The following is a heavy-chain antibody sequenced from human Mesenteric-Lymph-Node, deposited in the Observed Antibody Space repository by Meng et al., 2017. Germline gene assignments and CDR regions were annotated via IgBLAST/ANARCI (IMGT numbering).Heavy chain of an antibody. J-gene: IGHJ5*02. CDR3: TTLYGDYNWFDP. V-gene: IGHV4-4*02. D-gene: IGHD4-17*01. Sequence: GEREGAGPGRVKPSGTRSLPCDVSGGSIRNDQWWSWVRQAPGKGLEWIGEIYHSGRTNYNPSVKSRVSMSVDKSQNHFSLRLSSVTAADTAVYYCTTLYGDYNWFDPWGQGTLDTVSS. CDR2: IYHSGRT. CDR1: GGSIRNDQW.